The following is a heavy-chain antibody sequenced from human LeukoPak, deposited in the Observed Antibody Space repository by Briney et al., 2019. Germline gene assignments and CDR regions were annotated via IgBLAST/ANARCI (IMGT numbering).Heavy chain of an antibody. CDR1: GGSLSGYY. V-gene: IGHV4-34*01. D-gene: IGHD4-17*01. Sequence: SETLSLTCAVSGGSLSGYYWTWIRQPPGKGLEWIGEINHSGSTNYNPSLKSRVTISVDTSKNQFSLKLYSVTAADTAVYYCARGGRTVTNLDYWGQGTLVTVSS. CDR3: ARGGRTVTNLDY. CDR2: INHSGST. J-gene: IGHJ4*02.